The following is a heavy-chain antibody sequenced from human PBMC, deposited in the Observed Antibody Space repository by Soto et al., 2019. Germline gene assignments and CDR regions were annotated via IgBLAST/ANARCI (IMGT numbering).Heavy chain of an antibody. D-gene: IGHD3-22*01. CDR1: GGTFSRHA. Sequence: QVQLVQSGAEVRKPGSSVKVSCKASGGTFSRHAISWVRQAPGQGLEWMGGIIPIFGTANHAQKFQGRVTISADESTDTDYMQLSSLRSEDTAIYYCARGWGDDTSDYYYAYWGQRTLVIVAS. J-gene: IGHJ4*02. CDR3: ARGWGDDTSDYYYAY. CDR2: IIPIFGTA. V-gene: IGHV1-69*01.